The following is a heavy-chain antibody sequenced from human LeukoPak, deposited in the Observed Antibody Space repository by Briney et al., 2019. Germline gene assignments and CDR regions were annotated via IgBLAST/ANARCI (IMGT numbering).Heavy chain of an antibody. CDR1: GYTFTGYY. CDR2: INPNSGGT. J-gene: IGHJ6*03. V-gene: IGHV1-2*02. Sequence: ASVKVSCKASGYTFTGYYMHWVRQAPGQGPEWMGWINPNSGGTNYAQKLQGRVTMNRDTSISTAYMELSSLRSDDTAVYYCARGAATGTLWYYYYYMDVWGKGATVTVSS. CDR3: ARGAATGTLWYYYYYMDV. D-gene: IGHD6-13*01.